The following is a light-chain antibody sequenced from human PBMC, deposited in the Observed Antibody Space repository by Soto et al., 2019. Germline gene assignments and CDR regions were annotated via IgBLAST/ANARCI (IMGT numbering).Light chain of an antibody. J-gene: IGKJ1*01. CDR2: ATS. Sequence: EVVMTQSPATLSVSPGDSATLSCRASKGVGTNLAWYQQTPGQGPRLLIYATSTRATGIPARFSGSGSGTEFTLTISGLQSEDFAIYYCQQYNKGPPWTFGQGTKVEIK. CDR3: QQYNKGPPWT. V-gene: IGKV3-15*01. CDR1: KGVGTN.